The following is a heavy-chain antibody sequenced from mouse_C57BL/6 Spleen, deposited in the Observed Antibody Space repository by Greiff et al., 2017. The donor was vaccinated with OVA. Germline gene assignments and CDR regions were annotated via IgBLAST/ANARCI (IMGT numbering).Heavy chain of an antibody. CDR3: ASGDYEDY. D-gene: IGHD2-4*01. CDR2: IDPSDSET. V-gene: IGHV1-52*01. J-gene: IGHJ2*01. Sequence: QVHVKQPGAELVRPGSSVKLSCKASGYTFTSYWMHWVKQRPIQGLEWIGNIDPSDSETHYNQKFKDKATLTVDKSSSTAYMQLSSLTSEDSAVYYCASGDYEDYWGQGTTLTVSS. CDR1: GYTFTSYW.